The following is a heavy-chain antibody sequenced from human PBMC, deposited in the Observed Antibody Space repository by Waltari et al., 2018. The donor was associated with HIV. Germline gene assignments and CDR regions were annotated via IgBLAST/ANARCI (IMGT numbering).Heavy chain of an antibody. J-gene: IGHJ5*02. V-gene: IGHV1-18*01. CDR3: ARGSLLRNWLDP. CDR2: ISGLSEER. CDR1: GYTFSDYG. Sequence: SVKVSCKASGYTFSDYGISWVRQAPGQGLEWMGWISGLSEERRNYAQKFQGRVTLSTDTSTTTAYMELRSLRYDDTAIYYCARGSLLRNWLDPWGQGTLVTVSS. D-gene: IGHD3-22*01.